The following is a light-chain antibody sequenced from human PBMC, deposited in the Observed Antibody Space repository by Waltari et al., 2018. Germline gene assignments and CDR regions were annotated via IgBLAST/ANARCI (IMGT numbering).Light chain of an antibody. CDR1: SNDVGSDNL. J-gene: IGLJ1*01. CDR2: EAS. Sequence: QSALTQPASVSGSPGQSITISCTGVSNDVGSDNLVAWYQQYPSKAPKLIIYEASKRPSGVSNRFSGAKSGNTASLTISGLQAEDEADYFCCSYVGSSTSYVFGIGTKVTVL. V-gene: IGLV2-23*01. CDR3: CSYVGSSTSYV.